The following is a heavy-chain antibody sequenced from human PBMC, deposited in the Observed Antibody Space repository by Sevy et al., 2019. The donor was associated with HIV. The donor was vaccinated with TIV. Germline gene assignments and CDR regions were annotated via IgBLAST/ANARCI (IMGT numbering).Heavy chain of an antibody. J-gene: IGHJ5*02. CDR1: GFTFSTYW. D-gene: IGHD3-22*01. Sequence: GGSLRLSCAASGFTFSTYWMSWVRQAPGKGLEWVANIKQDGTEKFYVDSVKGRFTISRDNVKNSLYLQMNSLRAEDTAVYYCARSGYDPSGYYYGNWFDPWGQGTLVTVSS. V-gene: IGHV3-7*01. CDR3: ARSGYDPSGYYYGNWFDP. CDR2: IKQDGTEK.